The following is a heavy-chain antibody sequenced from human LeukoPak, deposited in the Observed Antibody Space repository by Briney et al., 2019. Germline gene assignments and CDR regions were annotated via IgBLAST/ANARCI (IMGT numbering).Heavy chain of an antibody. CDR3: ARVLGVRSSWYFDY. CDR1: GGSISSSSYY. CDR2: IYYSGST. J-gene: IGHJ4*02. D-gene: IGHD6-13*01. Sequence: SGTLSLTCTVSGGSISSSSYYWGWIRQPPGKGLEWIGSIYYSGSTYYNPSLKSRVTISVDTSKNQFSLKLSSVTAADTAVYYCARVLGVRSSWYFDYWGQGTLVTVSS. V-gene: IGHV4-39*01.